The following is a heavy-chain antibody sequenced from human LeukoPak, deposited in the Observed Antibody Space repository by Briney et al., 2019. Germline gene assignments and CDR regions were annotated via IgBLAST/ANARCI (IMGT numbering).Heavy chain of an antibody. Sequence: ASVKVSFKASGYTFTSYGISWVRQAPGQGLEWMGWISAYNGNTNYAQKLQGRVTMTTDTSTSTAYMELRSLRPDDTAVYYCARDLKPSTVTTGVYWGQGTLVTVSS. CDR2: ISAYNGNT. D-gene: IGHD4-17*01. CDR3: ARDLKPSTVTTGVY. V-gene: IGHV1-18*01. CDR1: GYTFTSYG. J-gene: IGHJ4*02.